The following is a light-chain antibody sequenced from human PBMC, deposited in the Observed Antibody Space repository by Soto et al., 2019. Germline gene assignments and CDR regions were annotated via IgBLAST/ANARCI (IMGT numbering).Light chain of an antibody. CDR1: SSDVGGYNY. V-gene: IGLV2-14*01. Sequence: QSALTQPASVSGSPGQSITIPCTGTSSDVGGYNYVSWYQQHPGKVPKLMIFEVFRRPSGISTRFSGSKSGNTASLTISGLQAEDEADYYCCSYTTTSTFVLGGGTKVTVL. J-gene: IGLJ2*01. CDR2: EVF. CDR3: CSYTTTSTFV.